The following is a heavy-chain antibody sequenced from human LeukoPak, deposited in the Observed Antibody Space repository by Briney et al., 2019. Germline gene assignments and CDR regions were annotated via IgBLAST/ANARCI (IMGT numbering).Heavy chain of an antibody. Sequence: SETLSLTCTVSGGSISSYYWSWIRQPPGKGLEWIGYIYYSGSTNYNPSLKSRVTISVDTSKNQFSLKLSAVTAADSAVYYWARSHRVDYFDYWGQGTLVTVSS. J-gene: IGHJ4*02. CDR2: IYYSGST. D-gene: IGHD3-3*01. CDR3: ARSHRVDYFDY. CDR1: GGSISSYY. V-gene: IGHV4-59*01.